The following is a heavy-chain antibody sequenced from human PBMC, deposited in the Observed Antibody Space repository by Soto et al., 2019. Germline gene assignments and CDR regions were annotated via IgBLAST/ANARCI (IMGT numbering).Heavy chain of an antibody. CDR1: GFTFSSYG. J-gene: IGHJ4*02. Sequence: GGSLRLSCAASGFTFSSYGMHWVRQAPGKGLEWVAVIWYDGSNKYYADSVKGRFTISRDNSKNTLYLQMNSLRAEDTAVYYCAREKRFLVGEDYWGQGTLVTVSS. CDR2: IWYDGSNK. D-gene: IGHD3-3*01. V-gene: IGHV3-33*01. CDR3: AREKRFLVGEDY.